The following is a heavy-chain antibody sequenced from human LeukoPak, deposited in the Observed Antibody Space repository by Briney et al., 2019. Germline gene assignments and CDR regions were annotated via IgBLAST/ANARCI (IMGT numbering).Heavy chain of an antibody. J-gene: IGHJ6*03. Sequence: GGSLRLSCAASGFTFSSYAMKWVRQAPGKGLEWVSTISGSGASTYYADSVKGRFTISRDNSQNTLYLQMNSLRAEDTAVYYCEKYSGYGPTYYYYYYMDVWGKGTTVTVSS. V-gene: IGHV3-23*01. D-gene: IGHD5-12*01. CDR1: GFTFSSYA. CDR2: ISGSGAST. CDR3: EKYSGYGPTYYYYYYMDV.